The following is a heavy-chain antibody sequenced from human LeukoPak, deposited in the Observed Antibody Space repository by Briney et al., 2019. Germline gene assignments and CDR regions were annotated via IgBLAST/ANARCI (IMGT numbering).Heavy chain of an antibody. Sequence: SETLSLTCAVYGGTFSGYYWSWIRQPPGKRLEWVGESNDSGGTNYNPSLKSRVTISADKSKNQVSLKLSSVTAADTAVYYCANLLWFGEVNWFDPWGQGTLVTVSS. V-gene: IGHV4-34*08. D-gene: IGHD3-10*01. CDR3: ANLLWFGEVNWFDP. J-gene: IGHJ5*02. CDR2: SNDSGGT. CDR1: GGTFSGYY.